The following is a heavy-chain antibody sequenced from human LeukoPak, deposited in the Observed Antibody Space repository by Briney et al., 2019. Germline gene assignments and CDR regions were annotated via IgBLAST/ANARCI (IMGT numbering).Heavy chain of an antibody. J-gene: IGHJ3*02. CDR1: GFTFSNYW. CDR3: ARDRGTTPSIVGAFDI. V-gene: IGHV3-7*01. Sequence: GGSLRLSCAASGFTFSNYWMTWVRQAPGKGLEWVANIKQDGSEKYYVDSVKGRFTISRDNAKNSLYLQITSLRAEDTAVYYCARDRGTTPSIVGAFDIWGQGTMVTVSS. CDR2: IKQDGSEK. D-gene: IGHD1-1*01.